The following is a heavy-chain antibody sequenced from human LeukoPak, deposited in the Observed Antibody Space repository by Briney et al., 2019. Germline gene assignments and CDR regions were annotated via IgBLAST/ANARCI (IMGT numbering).Heavy chain of an antibody. Sequence: ASVKVSCKASGYTFTIYDINWVRQATGQGLEWMGWMNPNSGNTGYAQKFQGRVTITRNTSIRTAYMELSSLRSEDTAVYYCARGLLSFMRSDYSNYWDNWFDPWGQGTLVTVSS. CDR2: MNPNSGNT. D-gene: IGHD4-11*01. V-gene: IGHV1-8*03. J-gene: IGHJ5*02. CDR3: ARGLLSFMRSDYSNYWDNWFDP. CDR1: GYTFTIYD.